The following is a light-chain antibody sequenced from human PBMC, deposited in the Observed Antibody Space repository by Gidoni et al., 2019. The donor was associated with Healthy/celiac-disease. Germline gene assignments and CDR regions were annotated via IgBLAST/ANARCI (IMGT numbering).Light chain of an antibody. CDR3: QQRSNWHQT. J-gene: IGKJ2*01. V-gene: IGKV3-11*01. Sequence: IVLTQSLATLSLSPGERATLSCRASQSVSSYLAWYQQKPGQAPRLLIDDASNRATGIPARFSGSGSGTDFTLTISSLEPEDFAVYYCQQRSNWHQTFGQGTKLEIK. CDR2: DAS. CDR1: QSVSSY.